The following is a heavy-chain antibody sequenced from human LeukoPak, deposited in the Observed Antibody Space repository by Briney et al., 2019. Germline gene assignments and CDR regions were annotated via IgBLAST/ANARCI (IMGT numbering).Heavy chain of an antibody. D-gene: IGHD3-3*01. Sequence: ASVKVSCKVSGYTLTELSMHWVRQAPGKGLEWMGGFDPEDGETIYAQKFQGRVTMTEDTSTDTAYMELSSLRSEDTAVYYCATGLRRDFGVVKNFDYWGQGTLVTVSS. V-gene: IGHV1-24*01. CDR2: FDPEDGET. CDR3: ATGLRRDFGVVKNFDY. J-gene: IGHJ4*02. CDR1: GYTLTELS.